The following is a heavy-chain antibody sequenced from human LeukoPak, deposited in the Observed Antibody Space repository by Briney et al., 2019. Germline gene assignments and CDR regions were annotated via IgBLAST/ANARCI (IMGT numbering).Heavy chain of an antibody. CDR1: GFTFSSYN. Sequence: GGSLRLSCAASGFTFSSYNMNWVRQAPGKGLEWVSSITSSSNYIYYADSVKGRFTISRDNAKNSLYLQMNSLRAEGTTLYYCARDCWDYGSGSYCGIDYWGQGTLVTVSS. CDR3: ARDCWDYGSGSYCGIDY. V-gene: IGHV3-21*03. CDR2: ITSSSNYI. J-gene: IGHJ4*02. D-gene: IGHD3-10*01.